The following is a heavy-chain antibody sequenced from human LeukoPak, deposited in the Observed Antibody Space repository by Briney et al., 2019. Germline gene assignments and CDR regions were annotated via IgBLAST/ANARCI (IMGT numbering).Heavy chain of an antibody. J-gene: IGHJ6*02. CDR1: GFSLSNYW. CDR2: INQDGSDK. Sequence: PGGSLRLSCAASGFSLSNYWMSWVRQAPGKGLEWVGNINQDGSDKYYVDSVMGRFTISKDNAKNSVYLQMNSLRPEDTAIYYCAWYGVTHGLDAWGQGTTVTVSS. D-gene: IGHD3-10*01. V-gene: IGHV3-7*01. CDR3: AWYGVTHGLDA.